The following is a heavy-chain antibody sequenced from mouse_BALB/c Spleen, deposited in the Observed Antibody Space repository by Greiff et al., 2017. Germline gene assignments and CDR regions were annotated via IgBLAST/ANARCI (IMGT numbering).Heavy chain of an antibody. Sequence: EVQLVESGGGLVQPGGSLKLSCAASGFTFSSFGMHWVRQAPEKGLEWVAYISSGSSTIYYADTVKGRFTISRDNPKNTLFLQMTSLRSEDTAMYYCARGYGNSPFDYWGQGTTLTVSS. J-gene: IGHJ2*01. CDR2: ISSGSSTI. V-gene: IGHV5-17*02. CDR1: GFTFSSFG. D-gene: IGHD2-1*01. CDR3: ARGYGNSPFDY.